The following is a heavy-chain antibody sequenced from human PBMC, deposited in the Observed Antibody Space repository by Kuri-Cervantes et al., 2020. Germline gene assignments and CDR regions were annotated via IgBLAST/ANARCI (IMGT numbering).Heavy chain of an antibody. J-gene: IGHJ6*02. D-gene: IGHD6-19*01. Sequence: SVKVSCKASGYTFTYRYLHWVRQAPGQALEWMGWITPFNGNTNYAQKFQDRVTITRDRSMSTAYMELSRLRSDDTAVYYCARVGWSDPNYYYYGMDVWGQGTTVTVSS. CDR3: ARVGWSDPNYYYYGMDV. V-gene: IGHV1-45*02. CDR2: ITPFNGNT. CDR1: GYTFTYRY.